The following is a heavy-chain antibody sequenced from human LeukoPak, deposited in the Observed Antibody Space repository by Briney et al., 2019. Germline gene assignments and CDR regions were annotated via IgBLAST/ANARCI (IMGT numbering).Heavy chain of an antibody. V-gene: IGHV3-15*01. CDR3: TTDYIGYCSSTSCYNFDY. D-gene: IGHD2-2*02. Sequence: GGSLRLSCAASGFTFSNAWMSWVRQAPGKGLEWVGRIKSKTDGGTTDYAAPVKGRSTISRDDSKNTLYLQMNSLKTEDTAVYYCTTDYIGYCSSTSCYNFDYWGQGTLVTVSS. CDR1: GFTFSNAW. CDR2: IKSKTDGGTT. J-gene: IGHJ4*02.